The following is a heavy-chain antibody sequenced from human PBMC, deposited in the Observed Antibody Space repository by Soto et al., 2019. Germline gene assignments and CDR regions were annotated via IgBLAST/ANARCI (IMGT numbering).Heavy chain of an antibody. CDR1: GITFSTYA. Sequence: GGSLRLSCAASGITFSTYAMSWVRQAPGKGLEWVSNINDGGGSTNYADSVKGRFTISRDNSKNTLYLQMNSLRAEDTAVYYCAKETPFQYPGYFDYWGQGTLVTVSS. D-gene: IGHD2-2*02. CDR3: AKETPFQYPGYFDY. V-gene: IGHV3-23*01. CDR2: INDGGGST. J-gene: IGHJ4*02.